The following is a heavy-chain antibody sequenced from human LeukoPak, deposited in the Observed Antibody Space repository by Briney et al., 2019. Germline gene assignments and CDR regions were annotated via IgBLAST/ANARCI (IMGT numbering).Heavy chain of an antibody. D-gene: IGHD6-19*01. CDR1: GFTFGDYA. Sequence: GGSLRLSCTASGFTFGDYAMSWFRQAPGKGLEWVGFIRSKAYGGTTEYAASVKGRFTISRDDSKNIAYLQMNSLKTEDTAVYYCTRGVWGALAGYYFDYWGQGTLVTVSS. CDR2: IRSKAYGGTT. CDR3: TRGVWGALAGYYFDY. V-gene: IGHV3-49*03. J-gene: IGHJ4*02.